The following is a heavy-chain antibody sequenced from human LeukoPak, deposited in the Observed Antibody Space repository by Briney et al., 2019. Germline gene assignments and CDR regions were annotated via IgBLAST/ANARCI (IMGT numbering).Heavy chain of an antibody. CDR3: ARSRRWNDDGPYAFDV. J-gene: IGHJ3*01. V-gene: IGHV1-46*01. Sequence: ASVKVSCKASGYTFTSYYMHWVRQAPGQGLEWMGIINPSGGSTSYAQKFQGRVTMTRDTSTSTVYMELGSLRSEDTAVYYCARSRRWNDDGPYAFDVWGQGTMVTVSS. CDR1: GYTFTSYY. CDR2: INPSGGST. D-gene: IGHD1-1*01.